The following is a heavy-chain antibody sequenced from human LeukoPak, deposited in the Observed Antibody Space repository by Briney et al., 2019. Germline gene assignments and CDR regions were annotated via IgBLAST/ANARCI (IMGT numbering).Heavy chain of an antibody. CDR3: ATTTPDSSGYYYFDY. CDR1: GGIFSSYA. V-gene: IGHV1-69*04. CDR2: IIPIFGIA. J-gene: IGHJ4*02. D-gene: IGHD3-22*01. Sequence: SVKVSCKASGGIFSSYAISWVRQAPGQGLEWMGRIIPIFGIANYAQKFQGRVTITADKSTSTAYMELSSLRSEDTAVYYCATTTPDSSGYYYFDYWGQGTLVTVSS.